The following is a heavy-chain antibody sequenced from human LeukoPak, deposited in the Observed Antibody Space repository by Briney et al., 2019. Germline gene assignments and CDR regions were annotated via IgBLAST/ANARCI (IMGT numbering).Heavy chain of an antibody. V-gene: IGHV3-23*01. CDR3: ARDRLRLGELPILNKKNNYFDY. J-gene: IGHJ4*02. CDR1: GGSISSSSYY. D-gene: IGHD3-16*01. Sequence: QSSETLSLTCTVSGGSISSSSYYWGWIRQAPGKGLEWVSAISGSGGSTYYADSVKGRFTISRDNAKNSLYLQMNSLRADDTAVYYCARDRLRLGELPILNKKNNYFDYWGQGTLVTVSS. CDR2: ISGSGGST.